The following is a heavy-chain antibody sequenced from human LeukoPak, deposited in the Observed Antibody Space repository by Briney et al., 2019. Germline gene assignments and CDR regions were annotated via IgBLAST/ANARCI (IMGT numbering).Heavy chain of an antibody. CDR1: GFTVSSNY. V-gene: IGHV3-53*01. D-gene: IGHD6-13*01. J-gene: IGHJ4*02. Sequence: GGFLRLSCAASGFTVSSNYMSWVRQAPGKGLEWVSVIYSGGSTYYADSVKGRFTISRDNSKNTLYLQMNSLRAEDTAVYYCAKLKFYIGAPVVDYWGQGTLVTVSS. CDR3: AKLKFYIGAPVVDY. CDR2: IYSGGST.